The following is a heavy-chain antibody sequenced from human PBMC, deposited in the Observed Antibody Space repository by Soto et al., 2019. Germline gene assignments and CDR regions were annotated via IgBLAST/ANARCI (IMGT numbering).Heavy chain of an antibody. CDR3: ATVHNTSRSFNY. D-gene: IGHD1-20*01. Sequence: GGSLRLSCAAPGFSVNTYAISGVRQAPGKGLEWVSTTGISGRTTYYADSVKGRFTVSRDDSQNTLDLQMSSLRAEDTAVYYCATVHNTSRSFNYWGQGTLVTVSS. CDR2: TGISGRTT. J-gene: IGHJ4*02. CDR1: GFSVNTYA. V-gene: IGHV3-23*01.